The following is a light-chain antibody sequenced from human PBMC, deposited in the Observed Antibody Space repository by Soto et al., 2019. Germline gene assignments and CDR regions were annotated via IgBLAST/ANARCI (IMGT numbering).Light chain of an antibody. V-gene: IGLV1-51*02. J-gene: IGLJ3*02. CDR1: SSNIGNNY. Sequence: QAVVTQPPSVSAAPGQKVPISCSGTSSNIGNNYVSWYQQLPGTAPKLLIYENHKRPSGIPDRFSGSKSGTSATLGITGLQTGDEADYYCGTWDSSMSAWVFGGGTKLTVL. CDR3: GTWDSSMSAWV. CDR2: ENH.